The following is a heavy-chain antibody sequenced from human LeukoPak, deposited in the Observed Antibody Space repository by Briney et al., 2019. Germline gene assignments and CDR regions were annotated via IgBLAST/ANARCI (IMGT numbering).Heavy chain of an antibody. J-gene: IGHJ1*01. D-gene: IGHD3-22*01. Sequence: QPGGSLRLSCAASGFTFSSYEMNWVRQAPGKGLEWVSYISTRGSNRYYADSVKGRFIISRDNAKYSLYLQMNSLRAEDTAVYYCARDEGFYDSSGYYSEYFQHWGQGTLVTVSS. CDR1: GFTFSSYE. V-gene: IGHV3-48*03. CDR3: ARDEGFYDSSGYYSEYFQH. CDR2: ISTRGSNR.